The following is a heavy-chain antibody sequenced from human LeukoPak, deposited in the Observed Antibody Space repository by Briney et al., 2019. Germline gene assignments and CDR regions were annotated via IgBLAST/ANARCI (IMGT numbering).Heavy chain of an antibody. J-gene: IGHJ3*02. Sequence: PGGSLRLSCAASGFTFSSYGMHWVRQAPGKGLEWVSAISGSGGSTYYADSVKGRFTISRDNSKNTLYLQMNSLRAEDTAVYYCAKDRQTYYYDSSGYHDAFDIWGQGTMVTVSS. D-gene: IGHD3-22*01. CDR1: GFTFSSYG. CDR3: AKDRQTYYYDSSGYHDAFDI. V-gene: IGHV3-23*01. CDR2: ISGSGGST.